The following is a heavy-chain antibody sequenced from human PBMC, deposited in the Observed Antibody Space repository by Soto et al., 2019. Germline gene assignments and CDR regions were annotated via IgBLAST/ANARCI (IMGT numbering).Heavy chain of an antibody. J-gene: IGHJ4*02. CDR2: INGNSEDT. CDR1: GFTFNNYA. D-gene: IGHD2-2*01. V-gene: IGHV3-23*01. CDR3: ASPKDSCSWSSDY. Sequence: PGGSLRLSCAASGFTFNNYAMTWVRQAPGKGLEWVSAINGNSEDTFYADSVKGRFTISRDNSKSTLYLQMNSLRAEDTAVYYCASPKDSCSWSSDYWGQGTLVTVSS.